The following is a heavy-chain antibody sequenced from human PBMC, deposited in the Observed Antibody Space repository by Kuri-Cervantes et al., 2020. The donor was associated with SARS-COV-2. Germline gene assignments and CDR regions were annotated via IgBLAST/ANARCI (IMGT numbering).Heavy chain of an antibody. V-gene: IGHV4-39*01. CDR1: GGSISSSSYY. CDR2: IYYSGST. CDR3: ARPYDSSGYDDAFDI. Sequence: SETLSLTCTVSGGSISSSSYYWGWIRQPPGKGLEWIGSIYYSGSTNYNPSLKSRVTISVDTSKNQFSLKLSSVTAADTAVYYCARPYDSSGYDDAFDIWGQGTMVTVSS. J-gene: IGHJ3*02. D-gene: IGHD3-22*01.